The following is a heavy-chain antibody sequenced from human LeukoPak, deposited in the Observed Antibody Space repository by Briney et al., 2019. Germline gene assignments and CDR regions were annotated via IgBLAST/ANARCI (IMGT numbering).Heavy chain of an antibody. V-gene: IGHV3-21*01. CDR2: ISSSSSYI. J-gene: IGHJ6*02. D-gene: IGHD2-8*01. Sequence: GGSLRLSCAASGFTFSSYSMNWVRQAPGKGLEWVSSISSSSSYIYYADSVKGRFTISRDNAKNSLYLQMNSLRAEDTAVYYCARDYRYCTNGVCYTDYYYGMDVWGQGTTVTVSS. CDR3: ARDYRYCTNGVCYTDYYYGMDV. CDR1: GFTFSSYS.